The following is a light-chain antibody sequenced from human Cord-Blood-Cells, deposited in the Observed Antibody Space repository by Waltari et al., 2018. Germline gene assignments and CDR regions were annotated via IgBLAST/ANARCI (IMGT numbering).Light chain of an antibody. CDR3: QQYYSTPWT. V-gene: IGKV4-1*01. CDR2: WAS. CDR1: QSVLYSSNNKNY. J-gene: IGKJ1*01. Sequence: DIVMTQSPDSLAVSLGERATINCKSSQSVLYSSNNKNYLAWYQQKPGQPPKPLIYWASTRDAGVPGAFSGSGSGTDFTLTISSLQAEDVAVYYCQQYYSTPWTFGQGTKVEIK.